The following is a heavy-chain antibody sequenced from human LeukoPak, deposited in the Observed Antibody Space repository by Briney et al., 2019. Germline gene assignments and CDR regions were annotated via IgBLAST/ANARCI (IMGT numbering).Heavy chain of an antibody. D-gene: IGHD6-13*01. CDR2: IRYDGSNT. V-gene: IGHV3-30*02. J-gene: IGHJ4*02. CDR3: ATPGSSWYRGGDY. Sequence: GGSLTLSCAAYGFTFSSSGMHWVRQAPGKGLEWVAFIRYDGSNTYYADSVKGRFSICRDNSEITLYLQMNSLRAEGTAVYYCATPGSSWYRGGDYWGQGTLVTVSS. CDR1: GFTFSSSG.